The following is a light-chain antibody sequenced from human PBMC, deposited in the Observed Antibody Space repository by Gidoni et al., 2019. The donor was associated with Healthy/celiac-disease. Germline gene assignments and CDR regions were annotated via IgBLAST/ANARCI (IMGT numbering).Light chain of an antibody. Sequence: SSELTQDPAVSTALGQTVRITCQGDSLRSYYASWYQQKPGQAPVLVIYGKNNRPSGIPDRFSGSSSGNTASLTITGAQAEDEADYYCNSRDSSGNLYVFGTGTKVTVL. J-gene: IGLJ1*01. CDR1: SLRSYY. CDR3: NSRDSSGNLYV. V-gene: IGLV3-19*01. CDR2: GKN.